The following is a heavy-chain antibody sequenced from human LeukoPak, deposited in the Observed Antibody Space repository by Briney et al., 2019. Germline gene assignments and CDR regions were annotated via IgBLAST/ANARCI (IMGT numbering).Heavy chain of an antibody. CDR1: GYTXTSYY. CDR3: ATDYGGNSAAFDI. CDR2: INPSGGST. D-gene: IGHD4-23*01. J-gene: IGHJ3*02. Sequence: ASVKVSCKASGYTXTSYYMHGVRQAPGQGLEWMGIINPSGGSTSYAQKYQGRVTMTRDTSTSTVYMELSSLRSEDTAVYYCATDYGGNSAAFDIWGQGTMVTVSS. V-gene: IGHV1-46*01.